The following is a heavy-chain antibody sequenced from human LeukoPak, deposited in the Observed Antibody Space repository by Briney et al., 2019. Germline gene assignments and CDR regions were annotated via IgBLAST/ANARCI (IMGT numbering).Heavy chain of an antibody. D-gene: IGHD3-22*01. CDR2: ISWNSGSI. CDR1: GFTFDDYA. V-gene: IGHV3-9*01. J-gene: IGHJ4*02. Sequence: GGSLRLSCAASGFTFDDYAMHWVRQAPGKGLEWVSGISWNSGSIGYADSVKGRFTISRDNAKNSLYLQMNSLRAEDTALYYCAKDIGMDYYDSSGYSNYFDYWGQETLVTVSS. CDR3: AKDIGMDYYDSSGYSNYFDY.